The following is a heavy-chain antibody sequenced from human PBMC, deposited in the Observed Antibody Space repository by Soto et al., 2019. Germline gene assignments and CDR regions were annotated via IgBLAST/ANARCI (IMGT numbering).Heavy chain of an antibody. CDR3: ARHSVLEYCGSASVDYYYYMDV. J-gene: IGHJ6*03. D-gene: IGHD2-21*01. CDR2: IYPGDSDT. V-gene: IGHV5-51*01. Sequence: EVQLVQSGAEVKKPGESLKISCKGSGYSFTSYWIGWVRQMPGKGLEWMGIIYPGDSDTRCSPSFQGQVTISADKSISTAYLQWSSLKASDTAMYYCARHSVLEYCGSASVDYYYYMDVCGKGTTVTVSS. CDR1: GYSFTSYW.